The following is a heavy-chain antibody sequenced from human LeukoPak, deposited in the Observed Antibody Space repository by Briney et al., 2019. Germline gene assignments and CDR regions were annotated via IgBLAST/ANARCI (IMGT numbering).Heavy chain of an antibody. J-gene: IGHJ4*02. Sequence: GGSLRLSCAASGFTFSSYAMSWVRQAPGKRLEWVSGISGSGTVTYYADSVKGRFAISRDNSKNTLYLQINSLRAEDTAIYYCAKDGWSMTASPRLLDYWGQGTLVTVSS. CDR3: AKDGWSMTASPRLLDY. CDR2: ISGSGTVT. V-gene: IGHV3-23*01. D-gene: IGHD2-21*02. CDR1: GFTFSSYA.